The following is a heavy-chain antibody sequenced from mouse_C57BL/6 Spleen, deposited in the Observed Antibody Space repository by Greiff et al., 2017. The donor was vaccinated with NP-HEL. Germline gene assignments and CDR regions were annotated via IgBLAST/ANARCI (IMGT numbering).Heavy chain of an antibody. J-gene: IGHJ3*01. Sequence: QVQLKQPGAELVMPGASVKLSCKASGYTFTSYWMHWVKQRPGQGLEWICEIDPSDSYTNYNQKFKGKSTLTVDKSSSTAFMQLSSLTTEVSAVYYCARDYYGSSYSFAYWGQGTLVTVSA. CDR3: ARDYYGSSYSFAY. CDR2: IDPSDSYT. V-gene: IGHV1-69*01. CDR1: GYTFTSYW. D-gene: IGHD1-1*01.